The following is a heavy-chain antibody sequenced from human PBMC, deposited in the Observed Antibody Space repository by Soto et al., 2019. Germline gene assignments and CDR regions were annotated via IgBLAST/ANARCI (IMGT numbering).Heavy chain of an antibody. D-gene: IGHD5-18*01. Sequence: PGGSLRLSCAASGFTFNSYGMSWVRQAPGKGLEWVSGTSDSGGSTYYADSVKGRSTISRDNSKNTLFLQMNSLRAEDTAVYYCAKGHSYGYSDYYYYIDVWGKGTTVTVSS. J-gene: IGHJ6*03. CDR1: GFTFNSYG. CDR2: TSDSGGST. CDR3: AKGHSYGYSDYYYYIDV. V-gene: IGHV3-23*01.